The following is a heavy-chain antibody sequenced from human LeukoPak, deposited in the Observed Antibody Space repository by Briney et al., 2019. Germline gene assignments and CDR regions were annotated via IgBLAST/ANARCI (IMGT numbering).Heavy chain of an antibody. D-gene: IGHD2-21*02. V-gene: IGHV3-13*01. CDR2: IHTAGDT. CDR3: ARGSCGYGDCYRALNI. J-gene: IGHJ3*02. Sequence: PGGSLRLSCAASGFTFNNYDMHWVRQTTGEGLEWVSSIHTAGDTHYSGSAKGRFIISRENVKNSLYLQMNSLRAEDTAVYYCARGSCGYGDCYRALNIWGQGTIATVSS. CDR1: GFTFNNYD.